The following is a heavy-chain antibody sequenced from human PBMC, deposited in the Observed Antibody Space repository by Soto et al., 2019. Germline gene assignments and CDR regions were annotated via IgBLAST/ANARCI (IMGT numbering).Heavy chain of an antibody. J-gene: IGHJ6*02. CDR2: ISYDGSNK. D-gene: IGHD6-19*01. V-gene: IGHV3-30*18. CDR3: AKKLIAVAGANYYGMDV. Sequence: QVQLVESGGGVVQPGRSLRLSCAASGFTFSSYGMHWVRQAPGKGLEWVPVISYDGSNKYYADSVKGRFTISRDNSKNTLYLQMNSLRAEDTAVYYCAKKLIAVAGANYYGMDVWGQGTTVTVSS. CDR1: GFTFSSYG.